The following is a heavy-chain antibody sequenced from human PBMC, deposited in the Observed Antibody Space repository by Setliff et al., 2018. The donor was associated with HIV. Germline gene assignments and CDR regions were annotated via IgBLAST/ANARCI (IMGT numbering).Heavy chain of an antibody. CDR1: GYTFTYRY. V-gene: IGHV1-45*02. J-gene: IGHJ6*03. CDR2: ITPFNGNT. Sequence: GASVKVSCKASGYTFTYRYLHWVRQAPGQALEWMGWITPFNGNTNYAQKFQDRVTITRDRSMSTAYMELSSLRYEDTAIYYCARGEVIIDSYYYMNVWGKGTTVTVSS. CDR3: ARGEVIIDSYYYMNV.